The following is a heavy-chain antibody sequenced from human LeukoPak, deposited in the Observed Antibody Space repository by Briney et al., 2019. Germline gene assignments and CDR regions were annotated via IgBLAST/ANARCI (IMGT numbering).Heavy chain of an antibody. CDR3: AREMYSSGWSATGY. J-gene: IGHJ4*02. V-gene: IGHV1-2*02. D-gene: IGHD6-19*01. CDR2: INPNSGGT. Sequence: GASVKVSCKASGYTFTGYYMHWVRQAPGQGLEWMGWINPNSGGTNYAQKFQGRVTMTRDTSISTAYMELSRLRSDDTAVYYCAREMYSSGWSATGYWGQGTLVTVSS. CDR1: GYTFTGYY.